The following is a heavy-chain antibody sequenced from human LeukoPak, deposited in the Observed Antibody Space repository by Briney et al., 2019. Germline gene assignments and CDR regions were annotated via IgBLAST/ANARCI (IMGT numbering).Heavy chain of an antibody. J-gene: IGHJ4*02. CDR2: ISSSSSYI. CDR1: GFTFSSYG. V-gene: IGHV3-21*01. Sequence: PGGSLRLSCAASGFTFSSYGMHWVRQAPGKGLEWVSSISSSSSYIYYADSVKGRFTISRDNAKNSLYLQMNSLRAEDTAVYYCARGVVRYFDYWGQGALVTVSS. CDR3: ARGVVRYFDY. D-gene: IGHD3-9*01.